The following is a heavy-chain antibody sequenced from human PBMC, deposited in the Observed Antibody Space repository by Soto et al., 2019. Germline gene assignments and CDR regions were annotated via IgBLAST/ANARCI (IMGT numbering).Heavy chain of an antibody. D-gene: IGHD2-2*01. CDR1: GNTFTNFG. CDR3: ARVIPGPEAWFHP. CDR2: ISPYTDDP. J-gene: IGHJ5*02. Sequence: GASVKVSCKASGNTFTNFGVTWVRRAPGQGLEWMGWISPYTDDPSYAQKFQGRVTMTIDTSTSTAYLDLRRLTSDDTAVYYCARVIPGPEAWFHPWGQGTLVTVSS. V-gene: IGHV1-18*01.